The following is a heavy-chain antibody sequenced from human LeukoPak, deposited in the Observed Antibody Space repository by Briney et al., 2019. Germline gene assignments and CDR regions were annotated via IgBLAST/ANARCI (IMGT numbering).Heavy chain of an antibody. V-gene: IGHV3-7*03. CDR1: GFPFSSYS. J-gene: IGHJ4*02. CDR3: ARSIPYGTTWYGRSDY. D-gene: IGHD6-13*01. Sequence: GGSLRLSCAASGFPFSSYSMTWVRQAPGKGLEWVANIRPDGTTKFYVDSVKGRFTISRDNALNSLYLQMNSLRAEDTAIYYCARSIPYGTTWYGRSDYWGQGTLVTVSS. CDR2: IRPDGTTK.